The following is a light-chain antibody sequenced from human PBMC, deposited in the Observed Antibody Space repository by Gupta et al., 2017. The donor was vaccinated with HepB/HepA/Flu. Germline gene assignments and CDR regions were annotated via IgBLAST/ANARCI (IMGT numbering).Light chain of an antibody. CDR3: QQGTNHWT. J-gene: IGKJ1*01. Sequence: SPLSLPGTLGQPASIACRSSQSLVYRDGNTYLHWFHQRPGQSPRLLIYKVSNRDSGVPDRFSGSGSGTDFTLTISRLEAEDFGLYHCQQGTNHWTFGQGTKVEIK. V-gene: IGKV2-30*01. CDR2: KVS. CDR1: QSLVYRDGNTY.